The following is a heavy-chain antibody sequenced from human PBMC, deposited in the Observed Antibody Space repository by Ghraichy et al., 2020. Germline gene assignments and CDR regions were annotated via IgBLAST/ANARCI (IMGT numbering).Heavy chain of an antibody. CDR2: IKSNTDGGTT. D-gene: IGHD6-6*01. V-gene: IGHV3-15*01. CDR3: TTEGGLAARPRDTEYYYYGMDV. CDR1: EFTFTNAW. J-gene: IGHJ6*02. Sequence: GGSLRLSCAASEFTFTNAWVSWVRQAPGKGLEWVGRIKSNTDGGTTDYAAPVQGRFTISRDDSKNTLFLQMNSLKTEDTGVYYCTTEGGLAARPRDTEYYYYGMDVWGQGTTVTVSS.